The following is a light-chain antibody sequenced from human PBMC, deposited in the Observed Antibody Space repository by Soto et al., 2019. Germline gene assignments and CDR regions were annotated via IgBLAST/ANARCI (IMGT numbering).Light chain of an antibody. J-gene: IGLJ2*01. CDR3: RSYTSSSARV. V-gene: IGLV2-14*01. Sequence: QPALTQPASVSGSPVQSITISCTGTSSDVGGYNYVSWYQQHPGKAPKLMIYDVSNRPPGVSNRFSGSKSGNTASLTISGLQAEDEADYYCRSYTSSSARVFGGGTKVTXL. CDR2: DVS. CDR1: SSDVGGYNY.